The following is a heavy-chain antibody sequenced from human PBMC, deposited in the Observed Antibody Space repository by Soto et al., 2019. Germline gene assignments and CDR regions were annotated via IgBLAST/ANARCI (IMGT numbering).Heavy chain of an antibody. J-gene: IGHJ6*02. CDR2: IWYDGSNK. D-gene: IGHD1-26*01. Sequence: HPGGSLRLSCAASGFTFGSYGMHWVRQAPGKGLEWVAVIWYDGSNKYYADSVKGRFTISRDNPKNTLCLQMNSLRAEDTAVYYCARERSGSYLSYYYYYYGMDVWGQGTTVTVS. V-gene: IGHV3-33*01. CDR1: GFTFGSYG. CDR3: ARERSGSYLSYYYYYYGMDV.